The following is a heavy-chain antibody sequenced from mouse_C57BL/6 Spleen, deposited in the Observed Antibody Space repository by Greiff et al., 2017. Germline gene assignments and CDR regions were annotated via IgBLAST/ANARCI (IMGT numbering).Heavy chain of an antibody. CDR3: ARVADDYDVEYYFDY. CDR2: IDPSDSET. CDR1: GYTFTSYW. D-gene: IGHD2-4*01. Sequence: QVQLKQPGAELVRPGSSVKLSCTASGYTFTSYWMHWVKQRPIQGLEWIGNIDPSDSETHYNQKFKDKATLTVDKSSSTAYMQLSSLTSEDSAVYYCARVADDYDVEYYFDYWGQGTTLTVSS. J-gene: IGHJ2*01. V-gene: IGHV1-52*01.